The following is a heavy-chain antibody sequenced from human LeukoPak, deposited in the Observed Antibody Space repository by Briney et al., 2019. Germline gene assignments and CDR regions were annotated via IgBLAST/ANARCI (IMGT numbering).Heavy chain of an antibody. CDR2: IRTDGTI. D-gene: IGHD2/OR15-2a*01. Sequence: PGGSLRLSCEASGFTSFDFPMTWVRKAPGKRLEWVSHIRTDGTITYADSVKGRFTISRDDAKTSVYLQMNSLRDEDTAIYYCARDNIWAFDIWGQGTMVTVAS. J-gene: IGHJ3*02. V-gene: IGHV3-69-1*01. CDR3: ARDNIWAFDI. CDR1: GFTSFDFP.